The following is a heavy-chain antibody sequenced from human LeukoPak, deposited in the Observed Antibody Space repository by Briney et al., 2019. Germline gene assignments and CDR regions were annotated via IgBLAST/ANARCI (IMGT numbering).Heavy chain of an antibody. CDR2: INWNGGST. D-gene: IGHD2-15*01. CDR3: ARDSFYCSGGSCYSAYYFDY. CDR1: GFPFDDYG. Sequence: PGGSLRLSCAASGFPFDDYGMNWVRQGPGKGLVWVSSINWNGGSTGYADSVKGRFTISRDNAKKSLYLQMNSLRAEDTALYYCARDSFYCSGGSCYSAYYFDYWGQGSLVAVSS. J-gene: IGHJ4*02. V-gene: IGHV3-20*04.